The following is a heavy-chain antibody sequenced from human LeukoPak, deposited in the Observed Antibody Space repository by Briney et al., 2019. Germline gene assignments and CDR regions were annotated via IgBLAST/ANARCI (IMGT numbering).Heavy chain of an antibody. CDR2: MNPNSGNT. J-gene: IGHJ6*03. D-gene: IGHD3-10*01. CDR1: GYTFTSYD. V-gene: IGHV1-8*01. CDR3: ARDGVLLWFGESTKFYYYCYYMDV. Sequence: ASVKVSCKASGYTFTSYDINWVRQATGQGLEWMGWMNPNSGNTGYAQKFQGRVTMTRDTSISTAYMELSRLRSDDTAVYYCARDGVLLWFGESTKFYYYCYYMDVWGKGTTVTVSS.